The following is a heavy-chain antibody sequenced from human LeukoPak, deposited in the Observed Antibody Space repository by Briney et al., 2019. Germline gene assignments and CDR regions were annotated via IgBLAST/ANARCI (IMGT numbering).Heavy chain of an antibody. V-gene: IGHV3-21*01. J-gene: IGHJ4*02. CDR3: LRDRQWRAVAGLDY. CDR2: ISSSSSYI. Sequence: PGGSLRLSCAASGLTFSSYSMNWVPQAAGKGLEWVSSISSSSSYIYYADSVKGRFTISRDNAKNSLYLQMNGLRAEDTAVYYGLRDRQWRAVAGLDYWGQGTMVTDSS. D-gene: IGHD6-19*01. CDR1: GLTFSSYS.